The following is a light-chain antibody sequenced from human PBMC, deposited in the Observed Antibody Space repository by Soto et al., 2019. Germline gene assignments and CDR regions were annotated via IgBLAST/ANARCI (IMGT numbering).Light chain of an antibody. V-gene: IGLV1-44*01. Sequence: QSVLTQPPTASETPGQKVTISCSGSSSNIAKNAVNWYQQVPGTAPKLLIYSNSQRPSGVPNRFSGSKSATSASLAISGLQSEDEADYFCAIWDDSLNGPVFGGGTKLTVL. CDR1: SSNIAKNA. CDR3: AIWDDSLNGPV. CDR2: SNS. J-gene: IGLJ2*01.